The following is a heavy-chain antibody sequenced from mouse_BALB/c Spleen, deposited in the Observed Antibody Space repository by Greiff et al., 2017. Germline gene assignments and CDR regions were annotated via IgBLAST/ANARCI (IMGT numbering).Heavy chain of an antibody. CDR3: ANNYGYYDAMDY. Sequence: VQLQQSGPELVKPGASVKMSCKASGYTFTSYYIHWVKQRPGQGLEWIGWIYPGDGSTKYNEKFKGKTTLTADKSSSTAYMLLSSLTSEDSAIYFCANNYGYYDAMDYWGQGTSVTVSS. CDR1: GYTFTSYY. CDR2: IYPGDGST. D-gene: IGHD1-2*01. J-gene: IGHJ4*01. V-gene: IGHV1S56*01.